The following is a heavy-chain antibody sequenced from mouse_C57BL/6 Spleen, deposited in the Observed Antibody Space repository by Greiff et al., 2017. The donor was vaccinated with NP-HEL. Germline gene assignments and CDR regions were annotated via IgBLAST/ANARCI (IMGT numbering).Heavy chain of an antibody. CDR1: GYSFTDYN. Sequence: EVQLQQSGPVLVKPGASVKISCKASGYSFTDYNMNWVKQSNGKSLEWIGVINPNYGTTSSNQKFKGKATLTVDKSYRSAHMQLNSLTSEYSAVHYCAREGDEDGPLNAVAYWGQGASVTVSS. D-gene: IGHD1-2*01. CDR3: AREGDEDGPLNAVAY. V-gene: IGHV1-39*01. J-gene: IGHJ4*01. CDR2: INPNYGTT.